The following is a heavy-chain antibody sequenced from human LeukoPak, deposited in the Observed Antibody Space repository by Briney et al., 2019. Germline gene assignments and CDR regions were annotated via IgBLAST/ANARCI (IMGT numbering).Heavy chain of an antibody. Sequence: GRSLRLSCAASGFTFSNAWMSWVRQAPGKGLEWVGRIKSKTDGKTTDYAAPVKGRFTISRDDSKNTLYLQMNSLKTEDTAVYYCTTLTYYFDYWGQGTLVTVSS. V-gene: IGHV3-15*01. CDR3: TTLTYYFDY. CDR1: GFTFSNAW. J-gene: IGHJ4*02. CDR2: IKSKTDGKTT.